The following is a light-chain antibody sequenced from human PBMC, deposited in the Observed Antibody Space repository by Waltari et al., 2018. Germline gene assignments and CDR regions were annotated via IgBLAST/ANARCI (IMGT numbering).Light chain of an antibody. CDR1: SSDVGASNY. CDR3: CSYAGSYTLL. CDR2: DVS. J-gene: IGLJ2*01. Sequence: QSALTQPRSVSGSPGQSVTISCTGTSSDVGASNYVPWYQQHPGKAPKLMIYDVSKRPSGVPDRFSGSKSGNTASLTISGLQAEDEADYYCCSYAGSYTLLFGGGTKLTVL. V-gene: IGLV2-11*01.